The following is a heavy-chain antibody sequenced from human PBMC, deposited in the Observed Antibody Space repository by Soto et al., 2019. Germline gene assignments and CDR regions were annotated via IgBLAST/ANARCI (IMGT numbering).Heavy chain of an antibody. CDR3: ARDNFSLQVAAAGTLDY. V-gene: IGHV1-18*01. CDR1: GYTFTSYG. Sequence: QVQLVQSGAEVKKPGASVKVSCKASGYTFTSYGISWVRQAPGQGLEWMGWISAYNGNTNYAQKLQGRVTMTTDTSTSTAYMELMSLRSDDTAVYYCARDNFSLQVAAAGTLDYWGQGTLVTVSS. J-gene: IGHJ4*02. CDR2: ISAYNGNT. D-gene: IGHD6-13*01.